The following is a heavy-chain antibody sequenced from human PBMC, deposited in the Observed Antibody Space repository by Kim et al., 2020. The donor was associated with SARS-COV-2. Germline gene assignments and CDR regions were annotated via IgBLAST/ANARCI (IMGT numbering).Heavy chain of an antibody. V-gene: IGHV3-48*03. J-gene: IGHJ6*02. D-gene: IGHD2-2*01. CDR2: ISSSGSTI. CDR1: GFTFSSYE. Sequence: GGSLRLSCAASGFTFSSYEMNWVRQAPGKGLEWVSYISSSGSTIYYADSVKGRFTISRDNAKNSLYLQMNSLRAEDTAVYYCASLLVYCSSTSCFENYYYYGMDVWGQGTTVTVSS. CDR3: ASLLVYCSSTSCFENYYYYGMDV.